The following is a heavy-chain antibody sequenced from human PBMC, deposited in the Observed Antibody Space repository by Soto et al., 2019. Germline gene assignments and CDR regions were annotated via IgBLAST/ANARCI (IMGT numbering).Heavy chain of an antibody. Sequence: PSETLSLTCTVSGGSISSSSYYWGWIRQPPGKGLEWIGSIYYSGSTYYNPSLKSRVTISVDTSKNQFSLKLSSVTAADTAVYYCASTMVRGVAKVGDWGQGTLVTVSS. D-gene: IGHD3-10*01. J-gene: IGHJ4*02. CDR2: IYYSGST. CDR1: GGSISSSSYY. V-gene: IGHV4-39*01. CDR3: ASTMVRGVAKVGD.